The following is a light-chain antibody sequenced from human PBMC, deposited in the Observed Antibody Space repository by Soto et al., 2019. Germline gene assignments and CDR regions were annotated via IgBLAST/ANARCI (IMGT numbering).Light chain of an antibody. CDR3: CSYAGSSTFVV. J-gene: IGLJ2*01. CDR2: EVS. V-gene: IGLV2-23*02. CDR1: ISDVGSYNL. Sequence: QSALTQPASVSGSPGQSITISCTGTISDVGSYNLVSWYQQHPGKAPKLMIYEVSKRHSGVSNRFSGSKSGNTASLTISGLQAEDEADYYCCSYAGSSTFVVFGGGTKLTVL.